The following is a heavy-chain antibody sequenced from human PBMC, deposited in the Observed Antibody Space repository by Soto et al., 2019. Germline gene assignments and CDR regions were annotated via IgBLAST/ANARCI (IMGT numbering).Heavy chain of an antibody. J-gene: IGHJ5*02. Sequence: GGSLRLSCAASGFTFSSYAMSWVRQAPGKGLEWVSAISGSGGSTYYADSVKGRFTISRDNSKNTLYLQMNSLRAEDTAVYYCAKDKTIFGVVMSGALQINWFDPWGQGTLVTVSS. CDR2: ISGSGGST. CDR1: GFTFSSYA. V-gene: IGHV3-23*01. D-gene: IGHD3-3*01. CDR3: AKDKTIFGVVMSGALQINWFDP.